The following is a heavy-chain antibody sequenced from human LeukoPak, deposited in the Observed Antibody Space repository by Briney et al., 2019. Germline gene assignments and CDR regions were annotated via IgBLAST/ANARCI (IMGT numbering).Heavy chain of an antibody. CDR2: ISAYNGNT. D-gene: IGHD2-2*01. CDR1: GYTFTSYG. J-gene: IGHJ5*02. Sequence: ASVKVSYKASGYTFTSYGISWVRQAPGQGLEWMGWISAYNGNTNYAQKLQGRVTMTTDTSTSTAYMELRSLRSDDTAVYYCARDLGSTSLNWFDPWGQGTLVTVSS. V-gene: IGHV1-18*01. CDR3: ARDLGSTSLNWFDP.